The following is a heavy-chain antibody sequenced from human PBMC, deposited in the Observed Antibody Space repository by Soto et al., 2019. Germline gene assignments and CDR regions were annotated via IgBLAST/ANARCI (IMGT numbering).Heavy chain of an antibody. CDR3: ARVQSLRWLTDY. V-gene: IGHV1-18*01. CDR2: ISAYNGNT. CDR1: GYTFTSYG. J-gene: IGHJ4*02. D-gene: IGHD6-19*01. Sequence: VKVSGKASGYTFTSYGISWVRQAPGQGLEWMGWISAYNGNTNYAQKLQGRVTMTTDTSTSTAYMELRSLRSDDTAVYYCARVQSLRWLTDYWGQGTLVTVSS.